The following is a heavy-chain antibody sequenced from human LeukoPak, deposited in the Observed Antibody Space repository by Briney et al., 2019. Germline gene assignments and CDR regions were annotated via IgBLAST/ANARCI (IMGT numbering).Heavy chain of an antibody. CDR3: ARQQSDTSLFDP. CDR2: IFSGSA. Sequence: SETLSLTCIVSGDSISSTSYYWAWIRQPPGKGLEWIGIIFSGSAYYTPSLRGRVTLSVDTSRNQFSLNLISVTAADTGVYFCARQQSDTSLFDPWGQGTLVTVSS. CDR1: GDSISSTSYY. V-gene: IGHV4-39*01. J-gene: IGHJ5*02. D-gene: IGHD2-21*02.